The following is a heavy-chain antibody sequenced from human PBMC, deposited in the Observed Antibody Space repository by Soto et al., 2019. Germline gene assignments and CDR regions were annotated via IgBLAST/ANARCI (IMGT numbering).Heavy chain of an antibody. V-gene: IGHV4-39*01. CDR1: GGSISSSSYY. CDR2: IYYSGST. J-gene: IGHJ5*02. CDR3: ARCLIAAGGGWFDP. D-gene: IGHD6-13*01. Sequence: PSETLSLTCTVSGGSISSSSYYWGWIRQPPGKGLEWIGSIYYSGSTYYNPSLKSRVTISVDTSKNQFSLKLSSVTAADTAVYYCARCLIAAGGGWFDPWGQGTLVTVYS.